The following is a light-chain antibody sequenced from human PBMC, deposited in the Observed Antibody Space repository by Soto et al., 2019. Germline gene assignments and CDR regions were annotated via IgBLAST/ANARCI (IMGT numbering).Light chain of an antibody. Sequence: QSVLTQPLSVSAAPGQKVTISCSGSNSNVGSNYGSWYQHLPGTAPKLLIYNNNQRPSGIRDRFSGSRSGTSATLDITGLQTGDGAVYYCLVWDSSLGAAVFGGGTKRTVL. J-gene: IGLJ2*01. CDR1: NSNVGSNY. CDR3: LVWDSSLGAAV. CDR2: NNN. V-gene: IGLV1-51*01.